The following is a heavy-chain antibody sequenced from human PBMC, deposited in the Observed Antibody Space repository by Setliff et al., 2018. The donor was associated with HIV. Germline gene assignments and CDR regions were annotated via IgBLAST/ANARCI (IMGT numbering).Heavy chain of an antibody. CDR3: TRAEQQLPYYYYYYGMDV. Sequence: SETLSLSCAASGFTLSSYTMHWVRQPPGKGLEWIGEINHSGSTNYNPSLKSRVTISVDTSKNQFSLKLSSVTAADTAVYYCTRAEQQLPYYYYYYGMDVWGQGTTVTVSS. J-gene: IGHJ6*02. CDR1: GFTLSSYT. CDR2: INHSGST. V-gene: IGHV4-34*01. D-gene: IGHD6-13*01.